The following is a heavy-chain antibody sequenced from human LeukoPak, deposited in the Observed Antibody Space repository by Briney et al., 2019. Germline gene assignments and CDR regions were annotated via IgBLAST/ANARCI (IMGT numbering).Heavy chain of an antibody. CDR3: TRQSQACSTGSCYVVS. D-gene: IGHD2-15*01. CDR1: GYTFRSYW. Sequence: GGSLKISCEGSGYTFRSYWIGWVRQMPGKDLEWMGMIYPDDSDTRYSPSFQGQVTFSADLSLNTAYLQWISLEASDTAIYYCTRQSQACSTGSCYVVSWGQGTQVTVSS. J-gene: IGHJ5*01. V-gene: IGHV5-51*01. CDR2: IYPDDSDT.